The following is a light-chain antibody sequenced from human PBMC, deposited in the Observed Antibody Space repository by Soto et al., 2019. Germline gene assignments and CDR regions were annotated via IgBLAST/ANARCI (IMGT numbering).Light chain of an antibody. CDR2: STN. V-gene: IGLV8-61*01. CDR3: VLYMGSGIWV. J-gene: IGLJ3*02. CDR1: SGSVSTSYF. Sequence: QAVVTQEPSFSVSPGGTVTLTCGLSSGSVSTSYFPSWYQQTPGQAPRTLIYSTNTRSSGVPDRFFGSILGNKAALTITGAQADDESAYYCVLYMGSGIWVFGGGTKLTVL.